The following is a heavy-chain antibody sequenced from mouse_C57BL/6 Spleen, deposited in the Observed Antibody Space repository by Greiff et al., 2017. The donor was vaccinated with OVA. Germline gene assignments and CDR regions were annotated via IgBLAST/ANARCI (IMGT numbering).Heavy chain of an antibody. CDR2: ISGGGGNT. CDR1: GFTFSSYT. CDR3: ARRQDIITYYAMDY. D-gene: IGHD1-2*01. J-gene: IGHJ4*01. V-gene: IGHV5-9*01. Sequence: EVKVVESGGGLVKPGGSLKLSCAASGFTFSSYTMSWVRQTPEKRLEWVATISGGGGNTYYPDSVKGRFTISRDNAKNTLYLQMSSLRSEDTALYYCARRQDIITYYAMDYWGQGTSVTVSS.